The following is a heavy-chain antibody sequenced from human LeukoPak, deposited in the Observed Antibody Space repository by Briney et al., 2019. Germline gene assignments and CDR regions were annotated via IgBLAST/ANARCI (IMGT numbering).Heavy chain of an antibody. CDR3: ARSHGDLATFDY. D-gene: IGHD4-17*01. J-gene: IGHJ4*02. V-gene: IGHV4-59*01. Sequence: SETLSLTCTVSGGSISSYYWSWIRQPPGKGLEWFGYIYYSGSTNYNPSLKSRVTISVDTSKNQFSLKLSSVTAADTAVYYCARSHGDLATFDYWGQGTLVTVSS. CDR2: IYYSGST. CDR1: GGSISSYY.